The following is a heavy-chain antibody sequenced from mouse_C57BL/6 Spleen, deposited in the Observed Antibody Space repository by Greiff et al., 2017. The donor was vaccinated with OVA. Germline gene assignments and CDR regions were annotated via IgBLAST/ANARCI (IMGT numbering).Heavy chain of an antibody. V-gene: IGHV1-15*01. CDR3: TRKKLGNYFDY. Sequence: VQLQESGAELVRPGASVTLSCKASGYTFTDYEMHWVKQTPVHGLEWIGAIDPETGGTAYNQKFKGKAILTADKSSSTAYMELRSLTSEDSAVYYCTRKKLGNYFDYWGQGTTLTVSS. CDR1: GYTFTDYE. J-gene: IGHJ2*01. CDR2: IDPETGGT. D-gene: IGHD1-3*01.